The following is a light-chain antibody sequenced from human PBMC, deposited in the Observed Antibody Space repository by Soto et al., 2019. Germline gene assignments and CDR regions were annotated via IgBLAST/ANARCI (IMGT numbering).Light chain of an antibody. J-gene: IGKJ1*01. Sequence: EIVLTQSPGTLSLSPGERATLSCRASQSVSSSYLDWYQQKTGQAPRLLIYGASSRATGIPDRFSGSGSGSDFTLTISRLEPEDFAVYYCQQYGSSPWTFGQGTKVEIK. V-gene: IGKV3-20*01. CDR3: QQYGSSPWT. CDR1: QSVSSSY. CDR2: GAS.